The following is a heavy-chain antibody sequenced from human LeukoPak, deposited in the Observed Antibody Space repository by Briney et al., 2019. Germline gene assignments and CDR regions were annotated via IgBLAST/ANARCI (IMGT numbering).Heavy chain of an antibody. CDR1: GYTFSNFY. D-gene: IGHD3-10*01. V-gene: IGHV1-2*02. CDR2: INPNSGGT. J-gene: IGHJ4*02. Sequence: ASVKVSCKASGYTFSNFYLHWVRQAPGQGLEWMGWINPNSGGTNYAQKFQGRVTMTRDTSISTAYMELSRLRSDDTAVYYCARGGLLWFGELLWGQGTLVTVSS. CDR3: ARGGLLWFGELL.